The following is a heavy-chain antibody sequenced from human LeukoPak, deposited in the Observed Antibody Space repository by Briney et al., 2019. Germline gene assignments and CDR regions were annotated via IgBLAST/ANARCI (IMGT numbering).Heavy chain of an antibody. CDR1: GFTFSSYS. D-gene: IGHD3-3*01. V-gene: IGHV3-48*01. J-gene: IGHJ4*02. CDR2: ISPVKNTI. CDR3: ARESDRHHDLWSGYLALDY. Sequence: GGSLRLSCAASGFTFSSYSMNWVRQTPGKGLEWISYISPVKNTIYYADSVKGRFTISRDDAKNSLDLQMNSLRAEDTAVYYCARESDRHHDLWSGYLALDYWGQGTWVTVSS.